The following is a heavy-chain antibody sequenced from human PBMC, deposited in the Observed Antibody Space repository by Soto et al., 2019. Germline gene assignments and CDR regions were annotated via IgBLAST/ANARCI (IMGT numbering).Heavy chain of an antibody. CDR3: ARRGGTAAREQFDY. CDR2: IWYDGSNK. V-gene: IGHV3-33*01. CDR1: GFTFSSYG. Sequence: QVQLVESGGGVVQPGRSLRLSCAASGFTFSSYGMHWVRQAPGKVLEWVAVIWYDGSNKYYADSVKGRFTISRDNSKNTLYLQMNSLRAEDTAVYYCARRGGTAAREQFDYWGQGTLVTVSS. J-gene: IGHJ4*02. D-gene: IGHD6-6*01.